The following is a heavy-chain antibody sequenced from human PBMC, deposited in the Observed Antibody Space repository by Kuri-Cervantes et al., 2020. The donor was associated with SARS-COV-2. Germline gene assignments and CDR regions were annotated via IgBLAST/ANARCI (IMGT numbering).Heavy chain of an antibody. CDR2: ISSSSSYI. CDR1: GFTFSSYS. Sequence: GESLKISCAASGFTFSSYSMNWVRLAPGKGLEWVSSISSSSSYIYYADSVKGRFTISRGNAKNSLYLQMNSLRAEDTAVYYCARDRAYSSSEYNWFDPWGQGTLVTVSS. CDR3: ARDRAYSSSEYNWFDP. J-gene: IGHJ5*02. V-gene: IGHV3-21*01. D-gene: IGHD6-6*01.